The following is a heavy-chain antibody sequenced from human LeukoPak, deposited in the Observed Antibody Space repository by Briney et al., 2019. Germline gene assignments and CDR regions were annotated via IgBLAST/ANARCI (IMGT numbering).Heavy chain of an antibody. J-gene: IGHJ4*02. Sequence: ASVKVSCKASGYTFTSYGISWVRQAPGQGLEWMGWISAYNGNTSYAQKLQGRVTMTTDTSTSTAYMELRSLRSDDTAVYYCARDWYYYDSSGYLRRLYYFDYWGQGTLVTVSS. D-gene: IGHD3-22*01. CDR2: ISAYNGNT. CDR3: ARDWYYYDSSGYLRRLYYFDY. V-gene: IGHV1-18*01. CDR1: GYTFTSYG.